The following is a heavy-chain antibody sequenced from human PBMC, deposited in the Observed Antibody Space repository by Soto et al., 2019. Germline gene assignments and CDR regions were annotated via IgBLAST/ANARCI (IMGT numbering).Heavy chain of an antibody. CDR3: AKNHSILATNFFDL. CDR2: LRGGGDSSADT. V-gene: IGHV3-23*01. D-gene: IGHD5-12*01. Sequence: EVRLLQSGGGGAHLGGPLSPPLEPPGLTFIQYAWSWVPKLPGQGLEGVPGLRGGGDSSADTYLADSLRGRFTIARDSVTNTVYRQMNSLRVEDTAVYYCAKNHSILATNFFDLWGRGTLVTVSS. CDR1: GLTFIQYA. J-gene: IGHJ4*02.